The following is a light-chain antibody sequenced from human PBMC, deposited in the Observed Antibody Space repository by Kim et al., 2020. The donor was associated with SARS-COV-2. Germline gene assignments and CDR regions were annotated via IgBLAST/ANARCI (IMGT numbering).Light chain of an antibody. J-gene: IGKJ2*01. CDR1: QSVSSSY. CDR2: GAS. Sequence: EIVLTQSPGTLSLSPGERATLSCRASQSVSSSYLAWYQQKPGQAPRLLIYGASSRATGIPDRFSGSGSGTNFTLTISRLEPEDFAVYYCQQYGSSPVTFGQGTKLEI. V-gene: IGKV3-20*01. CDR3: QQYGSSPVT.